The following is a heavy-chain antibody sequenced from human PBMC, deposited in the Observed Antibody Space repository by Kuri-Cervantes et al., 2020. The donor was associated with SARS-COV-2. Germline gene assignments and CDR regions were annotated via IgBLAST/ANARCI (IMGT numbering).Heavy chain of an antibody. CDR3: AGGLYDSSGYPTSY. D-gene: IGHD3-22*01. V-gene: IGHV4-38-2*02. CDR2: IYHSGSS. CDR1: GYSTSSGYY. J-gene: IGHJ4*02. Sequence: SETLSPTCTVSGYSTSSGYYWGWIRQHPGKGLEWIGSIYHSGSSYYNPSLKSRVTISVDTSKNQFSLKLSSVTAADTAVYYCAGGLYDSSGYPTSYWGQGTLVTVSS.